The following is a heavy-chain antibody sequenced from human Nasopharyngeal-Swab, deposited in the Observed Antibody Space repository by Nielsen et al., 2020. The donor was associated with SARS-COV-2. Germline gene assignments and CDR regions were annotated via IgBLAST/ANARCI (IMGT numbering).Heavy chain of an antibody. J-gene: IGHJ4*02. CDR3: ARGLVTGQRFDY. CDR1: GFTFSVYG. Sequence: GGSLRLSCAGSGFTFSVYGMNWVRQAPGKGLEWVASITTRGSYTYYADSVQGRFTISRDNAKNAVYLQMNSLRPEDTAVYYCARGLVTGQRFDYWGQGTLVTVSS. CDR2: ITTRGSYT. D-gene: IGHD2-21*02. V-gene: IGHV3-21*06.